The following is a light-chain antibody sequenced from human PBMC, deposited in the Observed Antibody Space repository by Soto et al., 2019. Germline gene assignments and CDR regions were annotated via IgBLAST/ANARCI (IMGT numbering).Light chain of an antibody. CDR3: QQYGSSSWT. V-gene: IGKV3-20*01. J-gene: IGKJ1*01. CDR2: GAS. Sequence: EIVLTQSPGTLSLSPGERATLSCRASQSVSSIYLAWYQQKPGQAPRLLIYGASNRATGIPDRFSGSGSGTDFTLTISRLEPEDFAVYYCQQYGSSSWTFGQGTKVDIK. CDR1: QSVSSIY.